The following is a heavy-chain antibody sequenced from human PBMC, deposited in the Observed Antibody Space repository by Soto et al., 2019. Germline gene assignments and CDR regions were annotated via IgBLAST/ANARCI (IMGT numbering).Heavy chain of an antibody. J-gene: IGHJ4*02. D-gene: IGHD2-21*02. CDR1: GGTFSSYA. CDR2: IIPIFGTA. Sequence: QVQLVQSGAEVKKPGSSVKVSCKASGGTFSSYAISWVRQAPGQGLEWMGGIIPIFGTANYAQKFQGRVTITADKSTSTAYMELSSLRSEDTAVYYCARTAYCGGDCYPNYFDYWGQGTLVTVSS. V-gene: IGHV1-69*14. CDR3: ARTAYCGGDCYPNYFDY.